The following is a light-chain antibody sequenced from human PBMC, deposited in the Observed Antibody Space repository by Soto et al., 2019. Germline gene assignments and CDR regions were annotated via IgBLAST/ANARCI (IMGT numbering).Light chain of an antibody. V-gene: IGKV3-20*01. CDR1: QSVSSN. CDR2: GAS. J-gene: IGKJ1*01. Sequence: EIVMTQSPATLSVSPGERATLSCRASQSVSSNLALYQQKPGQAPRLLIYGASNRATGIPDRFSGSGSGTDFTLTISRLEPEDFAVYYCQQYGSSPPRTFGQGTKVDIK. CDR3: QQYGSSPPRT.